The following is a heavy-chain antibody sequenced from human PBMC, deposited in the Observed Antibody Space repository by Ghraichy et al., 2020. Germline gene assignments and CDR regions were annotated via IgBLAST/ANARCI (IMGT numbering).Heavy chain of an antibody. CDR1: GFTFSSYA. J-gene: IGHJ4*02. CDR3: AKGWRTGTSFDS. D-gene: IGHD1-1*01. V-gene: IGHV3-23*01. CDR2: ISGSGGTT. Sequence: GSLRLSCATSGFTFSSYAMNWVRQAPGKGLEWVSSISGSGGTTYYTDSVKGRFTISRDNSQNTLFLQMNSLRADDTAVYYCAKGWRTGTSFDSWGQGTLVTVSS.